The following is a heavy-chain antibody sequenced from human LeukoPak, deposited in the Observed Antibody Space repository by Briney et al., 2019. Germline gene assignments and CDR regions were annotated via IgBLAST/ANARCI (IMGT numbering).Heavy chain of an antibody. CDR3: ARDRVVRGVISGNWFDP. CDR1: GGSISSGGYY. CDR2: IYFSGST. Sequence: SQTLSVTCTVSGGSISSGGYYWSWIRQHPGKGLEWLGYIYFSGSTYYNPYLKSRVTISVHTSKNQFSLKLSSVTAADTAVYYCARDRVVRGVISGNWFDPWGQGTLVTVSS. D-gene: IGHD3-10*01. J-gene: IGHJ5*02. V-gene: IGHV4-31*03.